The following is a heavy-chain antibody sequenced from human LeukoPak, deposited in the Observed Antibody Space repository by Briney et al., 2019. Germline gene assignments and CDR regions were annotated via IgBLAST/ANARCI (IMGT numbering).Heavy chain of an antibody. V-gene: IGHV3-21*01. CDR3: ARDPLGYSSSESISPDPDY. J-gene: IGHJ4*02. Sequence: SGTSLRLSCAASGFTFSSYSMNWVRQAPGKGLEWVSSISSSSSYIYYPDSVKGRFTISRDNAKNSLYLQMNSLRAEDTAVYYCARDPLGYSSSESISPDPDYWGQGTLVTVSS. D-gene: IGHD6-13*01. CDR1: GFTFSSYS. CDR2: ISSSSSYI.